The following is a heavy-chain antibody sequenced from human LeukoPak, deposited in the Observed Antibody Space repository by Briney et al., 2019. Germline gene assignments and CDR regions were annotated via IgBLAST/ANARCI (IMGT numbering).Heavy chain of an antibody. V-gene: IGHV4-4*02. CDR2: IYHSGST. Sequence: SETLSLTCAVSGGSISSSNWWSWVRQPPGKGLEWIGEIYHSGSTNYNPSLKSRVTISVDTSKNQFSLKLSSVTAADTAVYYCARAYWYFGGYCFDYWGQGTLVTVSS. CDR3: ARAYWYFGGYCFDY. J-gene: IGHJ4*02. D-gene: IGHD5-18*01. CDR1: GGSISSSNW.